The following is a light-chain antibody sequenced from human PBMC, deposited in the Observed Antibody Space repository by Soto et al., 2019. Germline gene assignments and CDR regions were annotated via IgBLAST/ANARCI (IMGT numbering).Light chain of an antibody. Sequence: EIVMTQSPASLSVSPGERVTLSCRASQSIRSDLAWYQHKPGQAPRLLMYGASTRATGTPARFSGSGSGTEFTLTISSLQSEDFAVYFCHQYNNWPPITFGQGTRLE. V-gene: IGKV3-15*01. CDR2: GAS. CDR3: HQYNNWPPIT. CDR1: QSIRSD. J-gene: IGKJ5*01.